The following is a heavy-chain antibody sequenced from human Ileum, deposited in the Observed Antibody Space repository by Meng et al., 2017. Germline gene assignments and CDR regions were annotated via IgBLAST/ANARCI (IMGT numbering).Heavy chain of an antibody. J-gene: IGHJ5*02. CDR1: GFTFSSYA. Sequence: GGSLRLSCAASGFTFSSYAMSWVRQAPGKGLEWVSAISGSGGSTYYADSVKGRFTISRDNSKNTLYLQMNSLRAEDTAVYYCAKNPAYYYDSSGYYYHWGQGTLVTVSS. V-gene: IGHV3-23*01. D-gene: IGHD3-22*01. CDR2: ISGSGGST. CDR3: AKNPAYYYDSSGYYYH.